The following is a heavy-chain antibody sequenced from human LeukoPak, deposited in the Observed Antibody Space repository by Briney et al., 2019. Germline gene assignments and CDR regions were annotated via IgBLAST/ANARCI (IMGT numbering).Heavy chain of an antibody. CDR2: ISSSSSYI. Sequence: GGSLRLSCAASGFTFSSYSMNWVRQAPGKGLEWVSSISSSSSYIYYADSVKGRFTISRDNAKNSLYQQMNSLRAEDTAVYYCAKSGRRYCSSTSCPFDYWGQGTLVTVSS. CDR1: GFTFSSYS. J-gene: IGHJ4*02. V-gene: IGHV3-21*04. D-gene: IGHD2-2*01. CDR3: AKSGRRYCSSTSCPFDY.